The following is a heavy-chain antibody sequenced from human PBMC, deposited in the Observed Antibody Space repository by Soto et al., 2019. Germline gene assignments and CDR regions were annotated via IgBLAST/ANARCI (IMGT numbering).Heavy chain of an antibody. Sequence: QVQLQESGPGLVKPSETLSLTCTVSGGSVSSGTYYWSWIRQPPGKGLEWIGYIYYSGRTNYNPSLKSRVTIPVDTSKNQFSLKLSSVTAADTAVYYCACYSSGWYDVNYWGRGTLVTVSS. V-gene: IGHV4-61*01. CDR1: GGSVSSGTYY. D-gene: IGHD6-19*01. CDR3: ACYSSGWYDVNY. CDR2: IYYSGRT. J-gene: IGHJ4*02.